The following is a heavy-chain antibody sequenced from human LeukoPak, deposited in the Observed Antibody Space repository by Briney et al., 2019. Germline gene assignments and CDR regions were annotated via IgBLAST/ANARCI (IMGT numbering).Heavy chain of an antibody. CDR3: ARAKKRSGRSRNFYLDV. D-gene: IGHD1-26*01. CDR2: IYTSGTTT. Sequence: SETLSLTCTVSDDPINSGVYYWNWIRQPAGKGLEWIGHIYTSGTTTNSNPSLKSRVAISLDTSKNHFSLQLSSVTAADTAVYYCARAKKRSGRSRNFYLDVWGKGTTVTVSS. CDR1: DDPINSGVYY. V-gene: IGHV4-61*09. J-gene: IGHJ6*03.